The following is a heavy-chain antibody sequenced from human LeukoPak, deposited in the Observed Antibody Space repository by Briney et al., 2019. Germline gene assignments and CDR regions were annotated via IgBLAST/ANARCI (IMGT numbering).Heavy chain of an antibody. J-gene: IGHJ4*02. Sequence: SETLSLTCTVSGYSISSGYFWGWIRQPPGKGLEWIGSIYHSGSTNYNPSLKSRVTISVDTSKNQFSLKLSSVTAADTAVYYCARALASYDPIDYWGQGTLVTVSS. D-gene: IGHD5-18*01. V-gene: IGHV4-38-2*02. CDR1: GYSISSGYF. CDR2: IYHSGST. CDR3: ARALASYDPIDY.